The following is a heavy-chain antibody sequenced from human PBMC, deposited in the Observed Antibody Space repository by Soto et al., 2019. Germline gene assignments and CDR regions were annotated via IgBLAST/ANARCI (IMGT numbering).Heavy chain of an antibody. CDR1: GFTFSSYG. CDR3: AREGRILYYYYMDV. Sequence: GGSVRLSCASSGFTFSSYGMHWVRQAPGKGLEWVAVIWYDGSNKYYVDSVKGRFTISRDNSKNTLYLQMNSLRAEDTAVYYCAREGRILYYYYMDVWGKGTTVTVSS. V-gene: IGHV3-33*01. CDR2: IWYDGSNK. D-gene: IGHD3-10*01. J-gene: IGHJ6*03.